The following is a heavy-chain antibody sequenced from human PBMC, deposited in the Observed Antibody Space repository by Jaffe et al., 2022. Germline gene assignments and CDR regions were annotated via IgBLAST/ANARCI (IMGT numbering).Heavy chain of an antibody. CDR2: ISWNSGSI. V-gene: IGHV3-9*01. Sequence: EVQLVESGGGLVQPGRSLRLSCAASGFTFDDYAMHWVRQAPGKGLEWVSGISWNSGSIGYADSVKGRFTISRDNAKNSLYLQMNSLRAEDTALYYCAKDSRIAAAAAKYYYYMDVWGKGTTVTVSS. CDR1: GFTFDDYA. CDR3: AKDSRIAAAAAKYYYYMDV. D-gene: IGHD6-13*01. J-gene: IGHJ6*03.